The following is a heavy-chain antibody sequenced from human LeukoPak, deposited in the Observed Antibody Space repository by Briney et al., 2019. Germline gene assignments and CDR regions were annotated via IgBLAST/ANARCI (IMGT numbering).Heavy chain of an antibody. J-gene: IGHJ4*02. Sequence: GGSLRLSCAASGFTFTNYWMHWVRQAPGKGLVWVSRINSDGHTTTYADSVKGRFTISRDNAKNTLYLQMNSLRAEDTAVYYCARGGVDYWAREPWSPSPQ. V-gene: IGHV3-74*01. D-gene: IGHD3-16*01. CDR3: ARGGVDY. CDR2: INSDGHTT. CDR1: GFTFTNYW.